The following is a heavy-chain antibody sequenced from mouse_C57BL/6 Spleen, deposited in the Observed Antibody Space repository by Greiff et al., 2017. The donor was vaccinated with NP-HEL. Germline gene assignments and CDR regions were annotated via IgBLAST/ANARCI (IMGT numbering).Heavy chain of an antibody. D-gene: IGHD6-1*01. V-gene: IGHV1-85*01. CDR2: IYPRDGST. Sequence: QVHVKQSGPELVKPGASVKLSCKASGYTFTSYDINWVKQRPGQGLEWIGWIYPRDGSTKYNEKFKGKATLTVDTSSSTAYMELHSLTSEDSAVYFCAREGNSAWFAYWGQGTLVTVSA. J-gene: IGHJ3*01. CDR1: GYTFTSYD. CDR3: AREGNSAWFAY.